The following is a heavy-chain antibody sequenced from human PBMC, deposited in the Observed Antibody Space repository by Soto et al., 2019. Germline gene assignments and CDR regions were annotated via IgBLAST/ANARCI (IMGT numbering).Heavy chain of an antibody. CDR1: GFTVSSNY. J-gene: IGHJ4*02. CDR3: ARDRDDALDY. Sequence: EVQLVESGGGLIQPGGSLRLSCAASGFTVSSNYMSWVRQAPGKGLEWVSVIYSGGSTYYGDSVKGRFTISRDNSKNTVFLKMNSLRVEDTAMYYCARDRDDALDYWGQGTLVTVSS. CDR2: IYSGGST. V-gene: IGHV3-53*01.